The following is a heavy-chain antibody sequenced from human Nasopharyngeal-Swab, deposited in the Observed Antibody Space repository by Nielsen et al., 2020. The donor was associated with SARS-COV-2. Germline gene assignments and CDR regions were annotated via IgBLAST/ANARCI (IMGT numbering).Heavy chain of an antibody. CDR1: GDTFITFG. CDR3: ARDNESGDYYAYDI. Sequence: GSVKVSCRASGDTFITFGITWVRQAPGQGLEWMGWISAYNGNTNYAQKFQDRVTMTTDTSTTTAYMELRGLKTDDTAVYYCARDNESGDYYAYDIWGQGTTVTVSS. J-gene: IGHJ3*02. D-gene: IGHD4-17*01. V-gene: IGHV1-18*01. CDR2: ISAYNGNT.